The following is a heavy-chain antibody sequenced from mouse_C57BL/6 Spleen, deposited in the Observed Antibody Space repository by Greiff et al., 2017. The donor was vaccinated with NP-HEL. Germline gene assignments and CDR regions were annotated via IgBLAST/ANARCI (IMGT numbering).Heavy chain of an antibody. V-gene: IGHV1-18*01. CDR2: INPNNGGT. D-gene: IGHD1-1*01. Sequence: EVQLQQSGPELVKPGASVKIPCKASGYTFTDYNMDWVKQSHGKSLEWIGDINPNNGGTIYNQKFKGKATLTVDKSSSTAYMELRSLTSEDTAVYYCARRGYYYCGSSYCWYFDVWGTGTTVTVSS. J-gene: IGHJ1*03. CDR1: GYTFTDYN. CDR3: ARRGYYYCGSSYCWYFDV.